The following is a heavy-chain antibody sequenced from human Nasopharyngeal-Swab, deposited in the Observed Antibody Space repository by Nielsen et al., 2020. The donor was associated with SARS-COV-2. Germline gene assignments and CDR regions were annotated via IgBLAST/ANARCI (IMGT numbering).Heavy chain of an antibody. J-gene: IGHJ4*02. Sequence: VRQAPGKGLEWVAAIVGSGDISGSGGSTYYADSVKGRFTISRDNSKNTLYLQMNSLRAEDTAVYYCARGLRGYSGYSDYWGQGTLVTVSS. V-gene: IGHV3-23*01. D-gene: IGHD5-12*01. CDR2: IVGSGDISGSGGST. CDR3: ARGLRGYSGYSDY.